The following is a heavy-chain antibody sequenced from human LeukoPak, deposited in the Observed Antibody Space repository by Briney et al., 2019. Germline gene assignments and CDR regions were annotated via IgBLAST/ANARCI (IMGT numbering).Heavy chain of an antibody. CDR3: ARDRYLGATFVPFDY. D-gene: IGHD1-26*01. CDR1: GFTFSSYN. Sequence: GGSLRLSCAASGFTFSSYNMNWVRQAPGKGLEWVSSISSSSSYIYYADSVKGRFTISRDNAKNSLYLQMNSLRAEDTAVYYCARDRYLGATFVPFDYWGQGTLVTVSS. V-gene: IGHV3-21*01. CDR2: ISSSSSYI. J-gene: IGHJ4*02.